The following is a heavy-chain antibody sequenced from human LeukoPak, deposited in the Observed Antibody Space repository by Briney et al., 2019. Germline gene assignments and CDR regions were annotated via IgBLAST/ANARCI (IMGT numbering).Heavy chain of an antibody. CDR1: GFTFSSYW. CDR3: ARARREYSCGFGYFDY. V-gene: IGHV3-7*05. J-gene: IGHJ4*02. CDR2: IKQDGSEK. Sequence: GGSLRLSCAASGFTFSSYWMSWVRQAPGKGLEWVANIKQDGSEKYYVDSVKGRFTISRDNAKNSLYLQMNSLRAEDTAVYYCARARREYSCGFGYFDYWGQGTLVTVSS. D-gene: IGHD6-19*01.